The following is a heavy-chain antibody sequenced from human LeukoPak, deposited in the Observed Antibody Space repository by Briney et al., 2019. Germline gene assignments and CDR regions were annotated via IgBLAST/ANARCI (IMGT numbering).Heavy chain of an antibody. Sequence: GGSLRLSCAASGFTFSSYGITWVRQAPGKGLEWVSTISATGGSTYYADSVRGRFTISRDNSKDTLYLQMKSLRAEDTAVYYCAKGGYNSGWRNYFDYWGQGTLVTVSS. V-gene: IGHV3-23*01. CDR1: GFTFSSYG. CDR2: ISATGGST. J-gene: IGHJ4*02. D-gene: IGHD6-19*01. CDR3: AKGGYNSGWRNYFDY.